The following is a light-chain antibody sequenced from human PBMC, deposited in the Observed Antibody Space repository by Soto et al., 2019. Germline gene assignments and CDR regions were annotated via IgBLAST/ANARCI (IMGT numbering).Light chain of an antibody. CDR1: SSDVGGYNY. V-gene: IGLV2-14*01. Sequence: QSALTQPASVSGSPGQSITISCTGTSSDVGGYNYVSWFQQHPGKAPNLMIYDVYRRPSGVSYRFSGSKSGNTASLTISGLQAEDEADYYCSSYTTRSTVVFAGGTKLTVL. CDR3: SSYTTRSTVV. J-gene: IGLJ2*01. CDR2: DVY.